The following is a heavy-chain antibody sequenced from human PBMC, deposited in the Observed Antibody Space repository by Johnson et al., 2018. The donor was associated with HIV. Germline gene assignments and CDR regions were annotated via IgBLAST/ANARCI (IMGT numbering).Heavy chain of an antibody. Sequence: QVQLVKSGGGLVKPGGSLRLSCAASGFTFDDSGMSWVRQAPGKGLEWVAFIRYDGINKYYADSVKGRFTISRDNSKNSLYLQMNSLRAEDTALYYCATDIVVVLAVTGTGAAFDIWGQGTMVTVSS. J-gene: IGHJ3*02. CDR2: IRYDGINK. CDR3: ATDIVVVLAVTGTGAAFDI. CDR1: GFTFDDSG. D-gene: IGHD2-15*01. V-gene: IGHV3-30*02.